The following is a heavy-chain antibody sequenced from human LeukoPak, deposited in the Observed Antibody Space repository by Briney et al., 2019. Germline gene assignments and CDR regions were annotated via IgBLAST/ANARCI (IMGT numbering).Heavy chain of an antibody. CDR2: MNPDSGNT. CDR3: AVHLPGDYLDR. J-gene: IGHJ4*02. CDR1: GYAFNIYD. V-gene: IGHV1-8*01. Sequence: ASVRVSCKASGYAFNIYDINWVRQATGQGLEWMGWMNPDSGNTGFAQKFQGRVTMTRNTSITTAYMELSSLRFEDTAVRYCAVHLPGDYLDRWGQGTLVTVSS.